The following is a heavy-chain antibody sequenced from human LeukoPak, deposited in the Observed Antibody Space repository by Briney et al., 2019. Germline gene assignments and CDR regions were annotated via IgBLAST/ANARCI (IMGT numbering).Heavy chain of an antibody. D-gene: IGHD6-13*01. CDR2: ISKSSDYI. V-gene: IGHV3-21*01. CDR1: GFSFSTYT. J-gene: IGHJ4*02. Sequence: SGGSLRLSCAASGFSFSTYTMNWVRQAPGEGLEWVSSISKSSDYIHYADSAKGRFTISRDNAKSSLYLQLNSLRAGDTAVYYCVRLTSSWYPDYWGQGTLVTVSS. CDR3: VRLTSSWYPDY.